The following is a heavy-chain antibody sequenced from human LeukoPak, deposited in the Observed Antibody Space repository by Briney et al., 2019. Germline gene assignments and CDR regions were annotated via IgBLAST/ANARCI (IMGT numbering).Heavy chain of an antibody. CDR3: ATSPSAPYSSSCDY. CDR1: GFTFSSYG. CDR2: ISHDDSNK. D-gene: IGHD6-13*01. J-gene: IGHJ4*02. Sequence: GGSLRLSCVASGFTFSSYGMHWVRQAPGKGLEWVAVISHDDSNKYYADSVKGRFSISRDNSKNTLYLQMNSLRAEDTAVYYCATSPSAPYSSSCDYWGQGTLVTVSS. V-gene: IGHV3-30*03.